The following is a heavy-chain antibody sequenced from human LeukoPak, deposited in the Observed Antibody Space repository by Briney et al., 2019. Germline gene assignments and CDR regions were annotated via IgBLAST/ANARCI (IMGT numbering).Heavy chain of an antibody. V-gene: IGHV1-69*05. D-gene: IGHD3-10*01. Sequence: SVKVSCKASGGTFSSYAISWVRQAPGQGLEWMGGIIPIFGTANYAQKFQGRVTITTDESTSRAYMELSSLRSEDTAVYYCGGSGSYRSPYYFDYWGQGTLVTVSS. J-gene: IGHJ4*02. CDR2: IIPIFGTA. CDR1: GGTFSSYA. CDR3: GGSGSYRSPYYFDY.